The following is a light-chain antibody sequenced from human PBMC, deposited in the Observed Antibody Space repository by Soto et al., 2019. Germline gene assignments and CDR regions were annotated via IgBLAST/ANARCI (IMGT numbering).Light chain of an antibody. CDR1: QTINTY. V-gene: IGKV1-39*01. J-gene: IGKJ2*01. CDR2: AAF. CDR3: QQSYSIPRT. Sequence: DIQMTQSPSSLSASVGDRVTITCRASQTINTYLNWYQQKLGKAPKLLIYAAFTLQSGVPSRFSGSGSGTDFNLTISSLQPEYFATYYCQQSYSIPRTFGRGTKLQIK.